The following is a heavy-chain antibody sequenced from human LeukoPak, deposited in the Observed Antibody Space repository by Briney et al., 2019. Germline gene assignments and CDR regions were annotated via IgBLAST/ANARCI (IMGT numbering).Heavy chain of an antibody. V-gene: IGHV3-11*04. J-gene: IGHJ6*04. CDR3: AELGITMIGGV. Sequence: GGSLRLSCAASGFIFSDYYMSWIRQAPGKGLEWVSYISSGGSSIYYADSVKGRFTISRDNAKNSLYLQMNSLRAEDTAVYYCAELGITMIGGVWGKGTTVTISS. D-gene: IGHD3-10*02. CDR2: ISSGGSSI. CDR1: GFIFSDYY.